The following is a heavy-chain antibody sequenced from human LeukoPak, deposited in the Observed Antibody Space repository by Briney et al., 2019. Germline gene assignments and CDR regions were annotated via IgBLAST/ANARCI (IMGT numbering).Heavy chain of an antibody. Sequence: SQTLSLTCDISGDSVSSNSAAWNWIRQSPLRGLEWLGRTYYRSKWYNDYAVSVKSRITINPDTSKNQFYLQLNSVTPEDTAVYYCTRGAPVGSSREFDYWGQGTLATVSS. CDR3: TRGAPVGSSREFDY. J-gene: IGHJ4*02. CDR1: GDSVSSNSAA. CDR2: TYYRSKWYN. D-gene: IGHD5-24*01. V-gene: IGHV6-1*01.